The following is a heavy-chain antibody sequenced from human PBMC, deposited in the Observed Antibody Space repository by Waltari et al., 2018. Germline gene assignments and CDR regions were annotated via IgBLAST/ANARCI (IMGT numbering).Heavy chain of an antibody. CDR1: GCTVSRLW. D-gene: IGHD3-22*01. Sequence: EVQLVESGGGLVQPGGSARTSGADSGCTVSRLWLCWVRQAPGKGLEWVANIKQDGSYKYYVDSVKGRFTISRDNAKNSLYLQMNSLRVEDTAIYYCARLNWDVVKAFDYWGQGTLVTVSS. J-gene: IGHJ4*02. V-gene: IGHV3-7*01. CDR3: ARLNWDVVKAFDY. CDR2: IKQDGSYK.